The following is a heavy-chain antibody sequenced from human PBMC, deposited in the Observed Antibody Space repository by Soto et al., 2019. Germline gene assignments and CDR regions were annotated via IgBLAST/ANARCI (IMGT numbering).Heavy chain of an antibody. CDR2: LNGGTGQT. CDR1: GYTFSTYG. V-gene: IGHV1-3*01. D-gene: IGHD1-1*01. J-gene: IGHJ6*02. CDR3: ARGRGMEENYFYYGLDI. Sequence: ASVKVSCKASGYTFSTYGMHWVRQAPGQSLEWMGWLNGGTGQTRYSQRFQDRVIITRDTSASTGYMELSSLRSEDTAVYYCARGRGMEENYFYYGLDIWGQGTTVTVSS.